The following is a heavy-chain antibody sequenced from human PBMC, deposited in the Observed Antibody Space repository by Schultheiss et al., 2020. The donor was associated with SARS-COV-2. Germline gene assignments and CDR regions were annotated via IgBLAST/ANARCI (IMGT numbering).Heavy chain of an antibody. D-gene: IGHD2-15*01. J-gene: IGHJ4*02. CDR3: AKDRVGLDY. Sequence: GGSLRLSCAASGFTFSSYAMSWVRQAPGKGLEWVSAMSDSGGSTYYADSLKGRFTISRDSSKNTLYLQMNSLRADDSAVYYCAKDRVGLDYWGQGTLVTVSS. CDR1: GFTFSSYA. CDR2: MSDSGGST. V-gene: IGHV3-23*01.